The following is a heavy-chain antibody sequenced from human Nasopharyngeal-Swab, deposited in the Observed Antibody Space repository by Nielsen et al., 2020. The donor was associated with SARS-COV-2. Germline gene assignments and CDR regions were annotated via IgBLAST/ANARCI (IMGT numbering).Heavy chain of an antibody. CDR1: RYTFTSYD. CDR2: MNPNSGNT. J-gene: IGHJ4*02. CDR3: ARAGIAVAAKNDY. V-gene: IGHV1-8*01. D-gene: IGHD6-19*01. Sequence: SVNVSCKASRYTFTSYDINWVRQATGQGLEWMGWMNPNSGNTGYPQKFQGRVTMTTDTSTSTAYMELRSLRSDDTAVYYCARAGIAVAAKNDYWGQGTLVTVSS.